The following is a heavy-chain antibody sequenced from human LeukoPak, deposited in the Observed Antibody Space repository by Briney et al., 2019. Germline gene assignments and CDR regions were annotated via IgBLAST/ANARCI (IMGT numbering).Heavy chain of an antibody. D-gene: IGHD3-22*01. CDR3: AREGSFDDSSVWFAY. V-gene: IGHV4-59*01. CDR2: IYYSGST. Sequence: PSETLSLTCTVSGGSISSYYWSWIRQPPGKGLEWIGYIYYSGSTNYNPSLKSRVTISVDTSKNQFSLKLSSVTAADTAVYYCAREGSFDDSSVWFAYWGQGTLVTVSS. J-gene: IGHJ4*02. CDR1: GGSISSYY.